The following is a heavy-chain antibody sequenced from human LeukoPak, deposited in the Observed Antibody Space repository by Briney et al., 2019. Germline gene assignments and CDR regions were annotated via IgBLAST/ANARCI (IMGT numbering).Heavy chain of an antibody. D-gene: IGHD6-19*01. CDR2: INHSGST. V-gene: IGHV4-34*01. Sequence: SETLSLTCAVYGGSFSGYYWSWIRQPPGKGLEWIGEINHSGSTNYNTSLKSRVTISVDTSKNQFSLKLSSVTAADTAVYYCASESSGWWSREYFQHWGQGTLVTVSS. J-gene: IGHJ1*01. CDR1: GGSFSGYY. CDR3: ASESSGWWSREYFQH.